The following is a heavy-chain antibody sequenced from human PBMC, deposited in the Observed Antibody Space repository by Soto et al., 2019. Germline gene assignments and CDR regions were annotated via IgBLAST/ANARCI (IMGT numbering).Heavy chain of an antibody. D-gene: IGHD6-19*01. J-gene: IGHJ4*02. CDR1: GGSISGHY. Sequence: SETLSLTCTVSGGSISGHYWIWIRQSPGRGLEWIGYIFYTGSTNYNPSLKSRVTLSVDTSKNQFSLRLSSVTAADTAVYYCARVGSSGWSPDYWGQGTLVTVS. CDR3: ARVGSSGWSPDY. CDR2: IFYTGST. V-gene: IGHV4-59*11.